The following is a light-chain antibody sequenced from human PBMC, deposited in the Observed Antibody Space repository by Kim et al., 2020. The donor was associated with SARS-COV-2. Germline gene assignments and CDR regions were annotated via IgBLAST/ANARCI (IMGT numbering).Light chain of an antibody. V-gene: IGLV1-40*01. CDR3: QSYDSSLSASYV. J-gene: IGLJ1*01. CDR1: SPNIGAVYD. CDR2: GNS. Sequence: RVTRSCTGTSPNIGAVYDVHWYQQLPVTAPKLLIYGNSNRPSGVPDRFSGSKSGTSASLAITGLQAEDEADYYCQSYDSSLSASYVFGTGTKVTVL.